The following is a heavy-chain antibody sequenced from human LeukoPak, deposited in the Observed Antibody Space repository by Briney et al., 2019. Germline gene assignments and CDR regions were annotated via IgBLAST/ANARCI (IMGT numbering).Heavy chain of an antibody. CDR3: ATDPAYSSGWSRY. CDR1: GYTLTELS. Sequence: ASVKVSCKVSGYTLTELSMHWERQAPGKGLEWMGGFDPEDGETIYAQKFQGRVTMTEDTSTDTAYMELSSLRSEDTAVYYCATDPAYSSGWSRYWGQGTLVTVSS. V-gene: IGHV1-24*01. CDR2: FDPEDGET. D-gene: IGHD6-19*01. J-gene: IGHJ4*02.